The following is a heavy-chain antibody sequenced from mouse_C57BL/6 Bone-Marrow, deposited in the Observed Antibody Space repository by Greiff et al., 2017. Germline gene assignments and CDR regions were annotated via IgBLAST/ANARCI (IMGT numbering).Heavy chain of an antibody. CDR3: ARERAYYYGSSCCWYFDV. D-gene: IGHD1-1*01. CDR2: INPNNGGT. CDR1: GYTFTDYN. V-gene: IGHV1-18*01. J-gene: IGHJ1*03. Sequence: EVQLQQSGPELVKPGASVKISCKASGYTFTDYNMDWVKQSHGKSLEWIGDINPNNGGTIYNQKFKGKATLTADKSSSTAYMELRSLTPEDTAVYYCARERAYYYGSSCCWYFDVWGKGTTVTVSS.